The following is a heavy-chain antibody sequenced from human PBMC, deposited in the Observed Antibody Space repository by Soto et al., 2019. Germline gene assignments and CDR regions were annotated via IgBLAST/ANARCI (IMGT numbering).Heavy chain of an antibody. CDR1: GGSISYDHYH. D-gene: IGHD2-21*02. CDR3: AREDDGGDRDYYGLDV. V-gene: IGHV4-30-4*01. J-gene: IGHJ6*02. CDR2: IHYSGSA. Sequence: QVQLQESGPGLVRPSQTLSLTCTVSGGSISYDHYHWTWIRQPPGKGLEWIGYIHYSGSAFYNPSLQSRLSMSVDTSKNLFALKLSSVTAADTAVYFCAREDDGGDRDYYGLDVWGQGTTVTVSS.